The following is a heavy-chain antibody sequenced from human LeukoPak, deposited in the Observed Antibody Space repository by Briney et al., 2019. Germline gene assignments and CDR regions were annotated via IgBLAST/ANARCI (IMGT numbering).Heavy chain of an antibody. CDR3: ARSNWEKTGGGFDV. CDR2: ITPMFGTA. V-gene: IGHV1-69*05. Sequence: GAXVKVSCKASGGTFSSYAMSWVRQAPGQGLEGMGRITPMFGTANYAQKFKGRVTITRDKYKSTVYMEVSSLRSDDTALYYCARSNWEKTGGGFDVWGQGTMVTVSS. J-gene: IGHJ3*01. D-gene: IGHD1-14*01. CDR1: GGTFSSYA.